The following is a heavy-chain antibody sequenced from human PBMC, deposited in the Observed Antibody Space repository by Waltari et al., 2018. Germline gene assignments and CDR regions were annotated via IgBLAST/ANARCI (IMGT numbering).Heavy chain of an antibody. CDR2: ISGSGGST. CDR3: AKTTGRISFY. J-gene: IGHJ4*02. Sequence: EVQLLESGGGLVQPGGSLRLYCAASGFPFSSYALSWVRQAPGKGLEWVSAISGSGGSTYYADSVKGRFTISRDNSKNTLYLQMNSLRAEDMAVYYCAKTTGRISFYWGQGTLVTVSS. V-gene: IGHV3-23*01. CDR1: GFPFSSYA.